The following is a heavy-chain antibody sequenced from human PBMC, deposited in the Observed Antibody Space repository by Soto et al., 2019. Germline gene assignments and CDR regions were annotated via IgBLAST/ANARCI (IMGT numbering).Heavy chain of an antibody. D-gene: IGHD4-17*01. J-gene: IGHJ6*02. Sequence: SVKVSCKASGGTFSSYAISWVRQAPGQGLEWMGGIIPIFGTANYAQKFQGRVTITADESRSTAYMELSSLRSEDTAVYYCANTRDYGDYQHSIYYYYRIDVCCQGTTVTVSS. CDR2: IIPIFGTA. CDR1: GGTFSSYA. CDR3: ANTRDYGDYQHSIYYYYRIDV. V-gene: IGHV1-69*13.